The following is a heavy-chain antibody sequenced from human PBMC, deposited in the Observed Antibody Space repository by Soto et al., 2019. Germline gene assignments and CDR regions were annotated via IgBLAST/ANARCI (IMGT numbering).Heavy chain of an antibody. CDR3: ASSPRVYNWYFDL. V-gene: IGHV1-69*13. Sequence: PVEVSCKASGGTFSSYAISWARQAPEQGLEWMGGIIPIFGTANYAQKFQGRVTITADESTSTAYMELSSLRSEDTAVYYCASSPRVYNWYFDLWGRGTLVTVSS. CDR1: GGTFSSYA. D-gene: IGHD3-16*01. CDR2: IIPIFGTA. J-gene: IGHJ2*01.